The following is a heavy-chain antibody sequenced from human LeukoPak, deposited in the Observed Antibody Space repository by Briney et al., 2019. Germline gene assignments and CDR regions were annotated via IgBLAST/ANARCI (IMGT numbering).Heavy chain of an antibody. CDR3: ARVGYYGSGSYYFAPSRYYYYGMDV. CDR1: GFTFSSYS. Sequence: PGGSLRLSCAASGFTFSSYSMNWVRQAPGKGLEWVSYFSSSSSTIYYADSVKGRFTISRDNAKNSLYLQMNSLRAEDTAVYYCARVGYYGSGSYYFAPSRYYYYGMDVWGQGTTVTVSS. V-gene: IGHV3-48*01. D-gene: IGHD3-10*01. CDR2: FSSSSSTI. J-gene: IGHJ6*02.